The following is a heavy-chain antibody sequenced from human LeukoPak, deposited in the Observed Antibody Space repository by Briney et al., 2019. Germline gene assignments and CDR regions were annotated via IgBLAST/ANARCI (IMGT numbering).Heavy chain of an antibody. Sequence: SETLSLTCTVSGGSISSYYRSWIRQPAGKGLEWIGRIYISGSTNYNPSLKSRVTMSLDTSKNQFSLKLSSVTAADTAVYYCARGNWDWNPLDPWGQGTLVTVSS. CDR3: ARGNWDWNPLDP. D-gene: IGHD1-1*01. V-gene: IGHV4-4*07. CDR2: IYISGST. J-gene: IGHJ5*02. CDR1: GGSISSYY.